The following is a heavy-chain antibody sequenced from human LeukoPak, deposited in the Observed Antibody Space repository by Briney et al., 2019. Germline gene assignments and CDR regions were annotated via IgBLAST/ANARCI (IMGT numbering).Heavy chain of an antibody. CDR2: INPNGGST. CDR1: GYTLTSHY. D-gene: IGHD5-18*01. V-gene: IGHV1-46*01. Sequence: GASVKVSCKASGYTLTSHYMHWVGQAPGQGLEWMGIINPNGGSTSYAQEFQGRVTMTRDTSTSTVYMELSSLRSEDTAVYYCARSPGYSYGPLNDYWGQGTLVTVSS. J-gene: IGHJ4*02. CDR3: ARSPGYSYGPLNDY.